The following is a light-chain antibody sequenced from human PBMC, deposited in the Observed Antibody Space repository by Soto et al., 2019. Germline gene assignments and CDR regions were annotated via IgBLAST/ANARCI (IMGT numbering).Light chain of an antibody. J-gene: IGKJ1*01. CDR3: QQSYIIPRT. CDR1: QSISHY. CDR2: AAS. V-gene: IGKV1-39*01. Sequence: IQMTQVPASLSASVGGQVPNSCRASQSISHYLNWYQQKPGQAPKVLIYAASTLQSGVPSSFSGSGSGTEFTLTISSLQPEDFATYYCQQSYIIPRTFGQGTKVDIK.